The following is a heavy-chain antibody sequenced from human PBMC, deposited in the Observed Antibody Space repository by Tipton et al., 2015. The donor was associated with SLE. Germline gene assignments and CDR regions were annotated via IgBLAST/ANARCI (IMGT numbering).Heavy chain of an antibody. J-gene: IGHJ6*03. V-gene: IGHV3-53*01. Sequence: SLRLSCEASGYTFSLRAMAWVRLTPGKGLEWLSTIYVAERTHYSDSVRGRFTISRDDSKNTVFLQMKSLRDEDTAVYYCARAGIPPYYYYYMDVWGKGTTVTVSS. CDR2: IYVAERT. CDR3: ARAGIPPYYYYYMDV. CDR1: GYTFSLRA. D-gene: IGHD6-13*01.